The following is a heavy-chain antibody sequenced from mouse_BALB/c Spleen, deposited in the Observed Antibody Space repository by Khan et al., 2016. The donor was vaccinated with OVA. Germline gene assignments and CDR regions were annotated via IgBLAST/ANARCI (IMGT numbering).Heavy chain of an antibody. CDR1: GYSFTGYY. Sequence: LVKTGASVKISCKASGYSFTGYYMHWVKQSHGKSLEWIGYISCYNGATSYNQKFKGKATFTVDTSSSTAYMQFNSLTSEDSAVYYRARGDYYGSSSFAYWGQGTLVTVSA. V-gene: IGHV1S34*01. CDR3: ARGDYYGSSSFAY. CDR2: ISCYNGAT. D-gene: IGHD1-1*01. J-gene: IGHJ3*01.